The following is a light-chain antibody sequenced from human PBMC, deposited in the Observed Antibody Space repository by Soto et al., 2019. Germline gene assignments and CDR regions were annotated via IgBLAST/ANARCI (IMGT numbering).Light chain of an antibody. CDR3: QQYGSSPRT. Sequence: EIVLTQSPGTLSLSPGGRATLSCRASQSVSSSYLAWYQQKPGQAPRLLIYGASSRVTGIPDRFSGSGSGTDFTLAISRLEPEDFAVYYCQQYGSSPRTFGQGTKVEIK. V-gene: IGKV3-20*01. CDR1: QSVSSSY. J-gene: IGKJ1*01. CDR2: GAS.